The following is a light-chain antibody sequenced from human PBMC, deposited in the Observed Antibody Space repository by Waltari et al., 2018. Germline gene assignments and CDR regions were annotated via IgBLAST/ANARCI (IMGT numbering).Light chain of an antibody. J-gene: IGLJ2*01. CDR1: SSDGGGYNY. Sequence: QSALTQPRSVSGSPGQSVTIPCTGTSSDGGGYNYVPWYQQHPGKAPKLMIYDVSKRPSGVPDRFSGSKSGNTASLTISGLQAEDEADYYCCSYAGSYVVFGGGTKLTVL. CDR2: DVS. V-gene: IGLV2-11*01. CDR3: CSYAGSYVV.